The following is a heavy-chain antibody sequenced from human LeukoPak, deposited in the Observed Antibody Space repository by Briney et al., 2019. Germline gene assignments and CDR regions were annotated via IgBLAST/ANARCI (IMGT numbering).Heavy chain of an antibody. J-gene: IGHJ4*02. Sequence: SETLSLTCAVYGGSITGYYWSWIRQTPGRGLEWVGEIHYSGATSYNPSLKSRATIPTDTSKNQFSLRLSSVTAADTAVYYCARGNILTGYCFDFWGQGALVTVSS. D-gene: IGHD3-9*01. CDR3: ARGNILTGYCFDF. V-gene: IGHV4-34*01. CDR1: GGSITGYY. CDR2: IHYSGAT.